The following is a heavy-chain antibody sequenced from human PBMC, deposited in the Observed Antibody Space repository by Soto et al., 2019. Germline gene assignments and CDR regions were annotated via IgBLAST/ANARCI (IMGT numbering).Heavy chain of an antibody. CDR3: ARGRRVIGYSNSWYSGYYFDY. CDR2: INHSGST. J-gene: IGHJ4*02. V-gene: IGHV4-34*01. CDR1: GGSFSGYY. D-gene: IGHD6-13*01. Sequence: QVQLQQWGAGLLKPSETLSLTCAVYGGSFSGYYWSWIRQPPGKGLEWIGEINHSGSTNYNPSLKSRVTISVDTSKNQFSLKLSSVTAADTAVYYCARGRRVIGYSNSWYSGYYFDYWGQGTLVTVSS.